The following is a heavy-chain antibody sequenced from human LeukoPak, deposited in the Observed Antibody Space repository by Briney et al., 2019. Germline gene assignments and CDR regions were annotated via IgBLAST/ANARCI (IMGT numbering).Heavy chain of an antibody. J-gene: IGHJ3*02. CDR2: ISYIGST. D-gene: IGHD4-17*01. CDR1: TDSFSSPY. V-gene: IGHV4-59*11. Sequence: SETLSLTCAVSTDSFSSPYWTSIRQPPGKGLEWIGYISYIGSTNYNPSLKSRVTISIDTSKNQFSLKLSSVTAADTAVYYCARDLVTVTKGFDIWGQGTMVSVSS. CDR3: ARDLVTVTKGFDI.